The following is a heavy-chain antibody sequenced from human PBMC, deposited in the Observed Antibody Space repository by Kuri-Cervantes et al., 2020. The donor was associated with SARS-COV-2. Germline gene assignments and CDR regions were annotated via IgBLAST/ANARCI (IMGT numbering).Heavy chain of an antibody. CDR2: ISSSTSYI. CDR1: GFTFSSYS. CDR3: ARDVRYSGSYQCTS. D-gene: IGHD1-26*01. J-gene: IGHJ5*02. Sequence: ETLSLTCAASGFTFSSYSINWVRQAPGKGLEWVSSISSSTSYIYYEDSVKGRFTISRDNAKNSLYLQMNSLRAEDTAIYYCARDVRYSGSYQCTSWGQGTVVTVSS. V-gene: IGHV3-21*01.